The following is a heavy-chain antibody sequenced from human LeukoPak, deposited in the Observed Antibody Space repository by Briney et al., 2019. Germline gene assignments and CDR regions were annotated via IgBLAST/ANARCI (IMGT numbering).Heavy chain of an antibody. CDR1: GFTFSSYA. J-gene: IGHJ4*02. CDR3: AKPFHYDSSGYYYYFDY. D-gene: IGHD3-22*01. Sequence: GGSLRLSCAASGFTFSSYAMSWVRQAPGKGLEWVSAISGSGGSTYYADSVEGRFTISRDNSKNTLYLQMNSLRAEDTAVYYCAKPFHYDSSGYYYYFDYWGQGTLVTVSS. CDR2: ISGSGGST. V-gene: IGHV3-23*01.